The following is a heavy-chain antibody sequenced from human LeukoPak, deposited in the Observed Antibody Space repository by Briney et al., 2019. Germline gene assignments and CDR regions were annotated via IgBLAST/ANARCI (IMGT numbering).Heavy chain of an antibody. Sequence: RSLRLSCAASGFTISSYDMHWVRQATGKGLEWVSAIGTTGDTYYSQSVRGRFTISRENAKNSLFLQMNSLRAGDAAVYYCARASKSIAVAGKGIDYWGQGTLVTVSS. CDR2: IGTTGDT. CDR1: GFTISSYD. CDR3: ARASKSIAVAGKGIDY. V-gene: IGHV3-13*01. D-gene: IGHD6-19*01. J-gene: IGHJ4*02.